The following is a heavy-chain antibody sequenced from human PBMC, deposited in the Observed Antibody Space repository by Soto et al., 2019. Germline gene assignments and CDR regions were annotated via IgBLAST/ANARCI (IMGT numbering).Heavy chain of an antibody. V-gene: IGHV4-31*03. CDR1: GGSISSGGYY. CDR3: ARDKTGYGSGSYFLSWFDP. D-gene: IGHD3-10*01. Sequence: QVQLQESGPGLVKPSQTLSLTCTVSGGSISSGGYYWSWIRQHPGKVLEWIGYIYYSGSTYYNPSLKSRVTISVDTSKNQFSLKLSSVTAADTAVYYCARDKTGYGSGSYFLSWFDPWGQGTLVTVSS. J-gene: IGHJ5*02. CDR2: IYYSGST.